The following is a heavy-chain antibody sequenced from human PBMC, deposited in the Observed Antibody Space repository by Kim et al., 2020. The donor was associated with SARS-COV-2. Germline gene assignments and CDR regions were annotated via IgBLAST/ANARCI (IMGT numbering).Heavy chain of an antibody. CDR3: ARDAGRYEGYFDY. Sequence: GGSLRLSCEASGFLFTSYYIHWVRQAPGKGLVWISRANSDGSNTIYADSVKDRFTISRDNVRNTVYLQMNSLRAEDTAVYFCARDAGRYEGYFDYWGQGT. J-gene: IGHJ4*02. CDR2: ANSDGSNT. CDR1: GFLFTSYY. V-gene: IGHV3-74*01. D-gene: IGHD1-26*01.